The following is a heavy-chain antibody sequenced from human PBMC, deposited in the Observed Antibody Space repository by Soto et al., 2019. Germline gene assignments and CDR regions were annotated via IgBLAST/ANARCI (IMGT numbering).Heavy chain of an antibody. D-gene: IGHD4-17*01. CDR1: GGTFSSYA. J-gene: IGHJ6*02. CDR3: ARAVDYGDQKRGYYYGMDV. Sequence: QVQLVQSGAEVKKPGSSVKVSCKASGGTFSSYAISWVRQAPGQGLEWMGGIIPIFGTANYAQKFQGRVTXTAXXXXXXXXXXXXXXXXXXXXVXYCARAVDYGDQKRGYYYGMDVWGQGTTVTVSS. CDR2: IIPIFGTA. V-gene: IGHV1-69*01.